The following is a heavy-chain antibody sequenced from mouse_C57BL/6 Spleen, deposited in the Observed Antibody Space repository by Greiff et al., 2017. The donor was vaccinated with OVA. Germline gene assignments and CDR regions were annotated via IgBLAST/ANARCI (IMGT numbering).Heavy chain of an antibody. J-gene: IGHJ2*01. CDR2: IYPGSGNT. CDR3: ARHPFDY. V-gene: IGHV1-81*01. CDR1: GYTFTSYG. Sequence: VQLQQSGAELARPGASVKLSCKASGYTFTSYGISWVKQRTGQGLEWIGEIYPGSGNTYYNEKFKGKATLTADKSSSTAYMELRSLTSEDSAVYFCARHPFDYWGQGTTLTVSS.